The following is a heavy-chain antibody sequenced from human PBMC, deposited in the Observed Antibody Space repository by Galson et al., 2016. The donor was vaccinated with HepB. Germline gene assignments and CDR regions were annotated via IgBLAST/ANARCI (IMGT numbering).Heavy chain of an antibody. Sequence: SVKVSCKASGGTFSNFAISWLRQAPGQGLELMGGIIPLFGATNYAQKFQGRVTITADKSTTTVYMDLSSLRSEDTAVYYCAREGAQMAVAGTAFDYWGQGTLVTVSS. CDR1: GGTFSNFA. V-gene: IGHV1-69*06. J-gene: IGHJ4*02. CDR3: AREGAQMAVAGTAFDY. D-gene: IGHD6-19*01. CDR2: IIPLFGAT.